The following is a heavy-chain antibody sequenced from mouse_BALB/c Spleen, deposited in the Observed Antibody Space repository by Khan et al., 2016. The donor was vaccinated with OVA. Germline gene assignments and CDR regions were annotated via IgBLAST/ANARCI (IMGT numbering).Heavy chain of an antibody. CDR3: VRDGAYHRSDGLFAY. CDR2: INPSNGYT. V-gene: IGHV1-4*01. D-gene: IGHD1-2*01. J-gene: IGHJ3*01. CDR1: GYTFTSYT. Sequence: QVQLQQSGAELARPGASVKMSCKASGYTFTSYTIHWIKLRPGQGLEWIGYINPSNGYTNYNQKFKDKATLTADKSSTTAYMELSSLTSDDSALYNCVRDGAYHRSDGLFAYWGQGTLVTVSA.